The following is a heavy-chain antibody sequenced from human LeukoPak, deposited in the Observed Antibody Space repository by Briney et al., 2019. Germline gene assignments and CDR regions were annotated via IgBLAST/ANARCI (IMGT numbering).Heavy chain of an antibody. Sequence: PGGSLRLSCAASGFTFSSYAMTWVRQAPGKGLEWVSGISGSGGRTYYADSVKGRFTISRDNSKNTLYLQMNNLRADDTAVYYCVRGSNWRGFDYWGQGTLVTVSS. V-gene: IGHV3-23*01. CDR2: ISGSGGRT. CDR3: VRGSNWRGFDY. D-gene: IGHD7-27*01. J-gene: IGHJ4*02. CDR1: GFTFSSYA.